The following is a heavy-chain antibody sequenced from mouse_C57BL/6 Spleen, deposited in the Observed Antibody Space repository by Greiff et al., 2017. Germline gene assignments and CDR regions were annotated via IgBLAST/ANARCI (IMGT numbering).Heavy chain of an antibody. D-gene: IGHD3-2*02. J-gene: IGHJ3*01. CDR3: ARSPDSSGYVTWFAY. V-gene: IGHV1-85*01. CDR2: ISPRDGST. Sequence: QVQLQQSGPELVKPGASVTLSCKASGYTFTSYDINWVKQRPGQGLAWIGWISPRDGSTKYNEKFKGKATLTVDTSSSTAYMELHCLTSEDSAVYFCARSPDSSGYVTWFAYWGQGTLVTVSA. CDR1: GYTFTSYD.